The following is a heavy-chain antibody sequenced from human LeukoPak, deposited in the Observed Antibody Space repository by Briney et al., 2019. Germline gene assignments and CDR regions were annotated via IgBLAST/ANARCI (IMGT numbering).Heavy chain of an antibody. CDR3: ARDIYGDPNY. CDR2: IYSDGGT. J-gene: IGHJ4*02. D-gene: IGHD4-17*01. V-gene: IGHV3-53*01. Sequence: GGSLRLSCAASGFTVSSNYMSWVRQAPGKGLEWVSVIYSDGGTYYADSVKGRFTISRDNSKNTVYLQMNSLRAEDTAVYYCARDIYGDPNYWGQGTLVTVSS. CDR1: GFTVSSNY.